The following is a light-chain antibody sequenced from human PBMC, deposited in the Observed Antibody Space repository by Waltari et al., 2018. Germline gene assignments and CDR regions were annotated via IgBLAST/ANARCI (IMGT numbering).Light chain of an antibody. CDR2: WAS. CDR3: QQYSATPPT. J-gene: IGKJ1*01. CDR1: QGVISSFNNKNS. Sequence: DIVMTQSPDSLAVSLGERATINCKSRQGVISSFNNKNSLTWFQQKAGEPPKLLIYWASTRESGVPDRFSGSGSGTDFTLTISGLQAEDVAVYYCQQYSATPPTFGQGTKVEIK. V-gene: IGKV4-1*01.